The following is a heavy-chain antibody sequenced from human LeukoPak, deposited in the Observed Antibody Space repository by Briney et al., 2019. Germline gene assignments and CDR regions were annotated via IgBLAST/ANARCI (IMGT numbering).Heavy chain of an antibody. CDR2: FDPEDGET. D-gene: IGHD5-18*01. V-gene: IGHV1-24*01. CDR3: ATTQLWIQLWSLPDY. CDR1: GYTLTELS. J-gene: IGHJ4*02. Sequence: GASVKVSCKVSGYTLTELSMHWVRQAPGKGLEWMGGFDPEDGETIYAQKFQGRVTMTEDTSTDTAYMELSSLRSEDTAVYYCATTQLWIQLWSLPDYWGQGTLVTVSS.